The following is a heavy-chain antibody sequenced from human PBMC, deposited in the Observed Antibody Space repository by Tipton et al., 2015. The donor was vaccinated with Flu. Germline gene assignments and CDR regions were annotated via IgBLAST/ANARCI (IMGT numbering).Heavy chain of an antibody. J-gene: IGHJ2*01. CDR2: ISGSGGSI. CDR1: GFTFSAYA. CDR3: ARDTVRSSSSVWYFDL. D-gene: IGHD6-6*01. Sequence: SLRLSCVASGFTFSAYAMSWVRQAPGKGLEWVSGISGSGGSIYYAVSVRGRFTISRDNSKNTLFLQMNSLRAEDTAVYYCARDTVRSSSSVWYFDLWGRGTLVTVSS. V-gene: IGHV3-23*01.